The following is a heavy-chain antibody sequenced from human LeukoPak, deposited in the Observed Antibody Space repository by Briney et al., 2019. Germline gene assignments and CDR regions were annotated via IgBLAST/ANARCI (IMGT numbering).Heavy chain of an antibody. D-gene: IGHD3-10*01. V-gene: IGHV4-4*02. CDR3: ARDPYGSGSYFDY. J-gene: IGHJ4*02. CDR2: IYHSGST. CDR1: GGSISSSNW. Sequence: SETLSLTCAVSGGSISSSNWWSWVRQPPGKGLEWIGEIYHSGSTNYNPSLKSRVTISLDTSKNQFSLKLSSVTAADTAVYYCARDPYGSGSYFDYWGQGTLVTVSS.